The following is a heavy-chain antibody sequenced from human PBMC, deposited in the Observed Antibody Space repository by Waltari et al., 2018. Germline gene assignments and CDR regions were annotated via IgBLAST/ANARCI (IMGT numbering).Heavy chain of an antibody. CDR2: GSSTSIFI. CDR1: AFLCIPWC. J-gene: IGHJ5*02. D-gene: IGHD5-12*01. CDR3: ARDLAPATIMARWFDP. V-gene: IGHV3-21*02. Sequence: EVQLVESGGGLVTPGGSLGLSCGASAFLCIPWCLNLLRHSPGGGLGWLSSGSSTSIFIHTADSVRGRFTISRDNAKNSLYLQMDSLRVEDTAVYYCARDLAPATIMARWFDPWGQGTLVTVAS.